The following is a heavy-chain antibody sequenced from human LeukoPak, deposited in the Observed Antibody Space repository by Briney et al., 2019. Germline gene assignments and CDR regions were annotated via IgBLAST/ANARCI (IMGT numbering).Heavy chain of an antibody. J-gene: IGHJ6*04. CDR1: GGTFGSYA. V-gene: IGHV1-69*06. CDR3: ALVVVPAAIVPDYYYGMDV. D-gene: IGHD2-2*01. CDR2: IIPIFGTA. Sequence: GASVKVSCKASGGTFGSYAISWVRQAPGQGLEWMGGIIPIFGTANYAQKFQGRVMITADKSTSTAYMELSSLRSEDTAVYYCALVVVPAAIVPDYYYGMDVWGKGTTVTVSS.